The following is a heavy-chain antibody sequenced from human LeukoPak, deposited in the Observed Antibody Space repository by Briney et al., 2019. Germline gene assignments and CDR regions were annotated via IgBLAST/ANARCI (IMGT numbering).Heavy chain of an antibody. J-gene: IGHJ4*02. CDR2: ISGSGGST. D-gene: IGHD3-22*01. V-gene: IGHV3-23*01. CDR1: GFTFSSYA. CDR3: AKRYHYDSSGYYYFPFDY. Sequence: GGSLRLSCAASGFTFSSYAMSWVRQAPGKGLEWVSAISGSGGSTYYADSVKGRFTISRDNSKNTLYLQTNSLRAEDTAVYYCAKRYHYDSSGYYYFPFDYWGQGTLVTVSS.